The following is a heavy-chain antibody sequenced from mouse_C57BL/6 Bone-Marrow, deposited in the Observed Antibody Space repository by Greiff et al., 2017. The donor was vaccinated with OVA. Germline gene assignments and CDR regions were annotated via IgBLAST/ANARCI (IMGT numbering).Heavy chain of an antibody. CDR2: IYPGSGSP. D-gene: IGHD1-1*01. CDR1: GYPFTSYW. CDR3: ARSIFHYYGSSYDWYFDV. V-gene: IGHV1-55*01. J-gene: IGHJ1*03. Sequence: VQLQQPGAELVKPGASVKMSCKASGYPFTSYWLTWVRRRPGQGLGWIGDIYPGSGSPNYNERFKSKATLTVDTSSSTAYMQLSSLTSEDSAVYYCARSIFHYYGSSYDWYFDVWGTGTTVTVSS.